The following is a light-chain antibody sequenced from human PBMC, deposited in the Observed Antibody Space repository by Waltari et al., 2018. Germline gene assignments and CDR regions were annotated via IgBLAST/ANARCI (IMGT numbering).Light chain of an antibody. CDR2: LNSDGSH. V-gene: IGLV4-69*01. Sequence: QLVLTQSPPASASLGASVKLTCTLSSGPSNYVIAWHQQHPEKGPRYLMKLNSDGSHSKGDGIPDRFSGSSSGAERYLTISSLQSEDEADYYCQTWGTGFVVFGGGTKLTVL. CDR1: SGPSNYV. J-gene: IGLJ2*01. CDR3: QTWGTGFVV.